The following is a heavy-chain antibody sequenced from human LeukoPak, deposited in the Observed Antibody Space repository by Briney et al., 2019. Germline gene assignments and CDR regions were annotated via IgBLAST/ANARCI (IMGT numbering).Heavy chain of an antibody. D-gene: IGHD1-26*01. CDR1: GGTFSSYA. V-gene: IGHV1-69*13. J-gene: IGHJ6*02. Sequence: ASVKVSCKASGGTFSSYAISWVRQAPGQGLEWMGGIIPIFGTANYAQKFQGRATITADESTSTAYMELSSLRSEDTAVYYCARAPYSPQLGYYYYGMDVWGQGTTVTVSS. CDR2: IIPIFGTA. CDR3: ARAPYSPQLGYYYYGMDV.